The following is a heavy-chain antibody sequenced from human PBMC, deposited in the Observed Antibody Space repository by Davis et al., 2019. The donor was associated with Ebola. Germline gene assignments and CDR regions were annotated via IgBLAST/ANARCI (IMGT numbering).Heavy chain of an antibody. V-gene: IGHV1-8*01. CDR2: MNPNSGNT. CDR1: RYTFTSYD. J-gene: IGHJ4*02. D-gene: IGHD5-24*01. Sequence: ASVKVSCKASRYTFTSYDINWVRQATGQGPEWMGWMNPNSGNTGYAQKFQGRVTMTRNTSISTAYMELSSLRSEDTAVYYCARVRVTTERWLQSLGYWGQGTLVTVSS. CDR3: ARVRVTTERWLQSLGY.